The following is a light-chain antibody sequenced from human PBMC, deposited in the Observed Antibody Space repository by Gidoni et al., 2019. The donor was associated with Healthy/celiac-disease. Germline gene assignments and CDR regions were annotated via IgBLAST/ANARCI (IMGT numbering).Light chain of an antibody. CDR2: GAS. J-gene: IGKJ1*01. CDR3: QQYDNWPRT. V-gene: IGKV3-15*01. CDR1: QSVSSK. Sequence: PATLSVSTGERATPSCRASQSVSSKLAWYQQKPGQAPRLVIDGASTRATALPARFSGSGSGTEFTLTINSLQSEDFAVYYCQQYDNWPRTFGQGTKVEIK.